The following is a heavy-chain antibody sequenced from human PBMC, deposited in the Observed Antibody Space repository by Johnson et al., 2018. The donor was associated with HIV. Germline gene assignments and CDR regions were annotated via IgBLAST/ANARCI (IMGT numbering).Heavy chain of an antibody. CDR2: IKQDGSEK. CDR3: ARIRPANWGVNDAFDI. J-gene: IGHJ3*02. D-gene: IGHD7-27*01. Sequence: MQLVESGGGVVQPGRSLRLSCVASGYSFRNSAMHWVRQAPGKGLEWVANIKQDGSEKYYVDSVKGRFTISRENAKNSLYLQMNSLRAEDTAVYYCARIRPANWGVNDAFDIWGQGTMVTVSS. V-gene: IGHV3-7*01. CDR1: GYSFRNSA.